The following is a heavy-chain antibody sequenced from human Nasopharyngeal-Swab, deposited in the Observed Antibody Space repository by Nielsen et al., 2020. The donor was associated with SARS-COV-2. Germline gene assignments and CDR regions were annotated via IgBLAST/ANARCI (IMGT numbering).Heavy chain of an antibody. CDR1: GLTFDDYS. CDR3: ARDLASNDFWSGDF. Sequence: GESLKISCAASGLTFDDYSMNWVRQAPGKGLEWVSYISSTSHTIHYADSVKGRFTISRDNAKNSLFLQMNSLRAEDTAVYYCARDLASNDFWSGDFWGQGTLVTVSA. V-gene: IGHV3-48*01. CDR2: ISSTSHTI. J-gene: IGHJ4*02. D-gene: IGHD3-3*01.